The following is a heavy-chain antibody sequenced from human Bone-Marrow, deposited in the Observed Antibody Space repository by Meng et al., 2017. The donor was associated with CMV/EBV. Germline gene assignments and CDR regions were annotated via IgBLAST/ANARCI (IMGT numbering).Heavy chain of an antibody. V-gene: IGHV1-46*01. CDR2: INPGSGST. D-gene: IGHD5-18*01. CDR1: GYTFIAYY. CDR3: ARGAEGYSFGEGDS. Sequence: ASVKVSCKASGYTFIAYYMHWVRQAPGQGLEWLGIINPGSGSTTYAPKFQGRVSMTGDSSTSTLYMELSSLRSEDTAIYYCARGAEGYSFGEGDSWGQGTLVTVSS. J-gene: IGHJ4*02.